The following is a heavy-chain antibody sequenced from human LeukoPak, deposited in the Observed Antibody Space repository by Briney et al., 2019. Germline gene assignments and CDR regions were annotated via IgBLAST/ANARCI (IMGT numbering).Heavy chain of an antibody. J-gene: IGHJ4*02. CDR1: GGSSSSHY. CDR2: IYISGST. D-gene: IGHD3-3*01. V-gene: IGHV4-4*09. Sequence: PSETLSLTCTVSGGSSSSHYCSWIRQPPGKGLEWVGSIYISGSTNYNPSLKSRVTISADTSKNQFSLRLSSVTAADTAVYYCAQTVWDFWSGNFDYWGQGTLVTVSS. CDR3: AQTVWDFWSGNFDY.